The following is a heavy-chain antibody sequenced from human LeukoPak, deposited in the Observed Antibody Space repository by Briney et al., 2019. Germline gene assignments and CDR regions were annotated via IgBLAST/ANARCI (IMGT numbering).Heavy chain of an antibody. CDR3: ARVGHSTMVRGVILLFDY. Sequence: SQTLSLTCAISGDSVSSNSAAWNWIRQSPSRGLEWLGRTYYRSKWYNDYAVPVKSRITINPDTSKNQFSLQLNSVTAADTAVYYCARVGHSTMVRGVILLFDYWGQGTLVTVSS. D-gene: IGHD3-10*01. CDR1: GDSVSSNSAA. J-gene: IGHJ4*02. V-gene: IGHV6-1*01. CDR2: TYYRSKWYN.